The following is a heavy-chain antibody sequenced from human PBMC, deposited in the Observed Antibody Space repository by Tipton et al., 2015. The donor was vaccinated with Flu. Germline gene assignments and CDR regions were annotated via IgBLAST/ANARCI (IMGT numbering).Heavy chain of an antibody. CDR1: GFTFSRYA. V-gene: IGHV3-23*01. CDR3: EKVIPELVAGLDY. Sequence: GSLRLSCAASGFTFSRYAMSWVSQAPGKGLEWVSAISGGGAIRYFADSVKGRFTISRDNSKNMLYLQMNSLRPEDTAIYYCEKVIPELVAGLDYWGQGTLVTVPS. J-gene: IGHJ4*02. D-gene: IGHD6-19*01. CDR2: ISGGGAIR.